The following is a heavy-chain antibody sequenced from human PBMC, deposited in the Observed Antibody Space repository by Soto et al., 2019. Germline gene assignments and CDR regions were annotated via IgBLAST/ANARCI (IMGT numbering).Heavy chain of an antibody. CDR3: ARDLLLLGYCSSTSCYYYYGRDV. V-gene: IGHV1-69*01. Sequence: QVQLVQSGAEVKKPGSSVKVSCKASGGTFSSYAISWVRQAPGQGLEWMGGIIPIFGTANYAQKFQGRVTITADESTSTAYMELSRLRSEDTAVYYCARDLLLLGYCSSTSCYYYYGRDVWGQGTTVTVSS. D-gene: IGHD2-2*01. CDR2: IIPIFGTA. J-gene: IGHJ6*02. CDR1: GGTFSSYA.